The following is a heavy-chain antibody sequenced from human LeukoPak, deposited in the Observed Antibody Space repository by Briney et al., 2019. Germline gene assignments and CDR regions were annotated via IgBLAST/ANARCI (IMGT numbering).Heavy chain of an antibody. V-gene: IGHV3-23*01. J-gene: IGHJ4*02. CDR3: AKAVSTYGSGSYPFDH. Sequence: PGGSLRLSCAASGLTFRSYAMSWVRQAPGRGLEWVSAISPSGGTTYYADSVKGRFTISGDNSRNTLYLQMNSLRAEDTAVFYCAKAVSTYGSGSYPFDHWSQGALVTVSS. CDR1: GLTFRSYA. CDR2: ISPSGGTT. D-gene: IGHD3-10*01.